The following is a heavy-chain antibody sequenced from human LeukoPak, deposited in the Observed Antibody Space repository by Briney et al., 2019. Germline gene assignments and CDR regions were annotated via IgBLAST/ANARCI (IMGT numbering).Heavy chain of an antibody. CDR2: IYYSGST. J-gene: IGHJ5*02. D-gene: IGHD2-21*01. Sequence: SETLSLTCNVSGGSMSNIYYWGWIRQPPGKGLEWIGYIYYSGSTNYNPSLKSRVTISVDTSKNQFSLKLSSVTAADTAVYYCARMPGLWSTWGQGTLVTVSS. CDR1: GGSMSNIYY. V-gene: IGHV4-59*01. CDR3: ARMPGLWST.